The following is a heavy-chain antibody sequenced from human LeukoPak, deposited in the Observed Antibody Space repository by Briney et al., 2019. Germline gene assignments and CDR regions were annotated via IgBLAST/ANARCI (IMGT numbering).Heavy chain of an antibody. CDR1: GGTFSSYA. V-gene: IGHV1-69*05. D-gene: IGHD5-12*01. Sequence: SVKVSCMASGGTFSSYAISWVRQAPGQGLEWMGRIIPIFGTANYAQKFQGRVTITTDESTSTAYMELSSLRSEDTAVYYCARGYSGYDFFDYWGQGTLVTVSS. CDR3: ARGYSGYDFFDY. CDR2: IIPIFGTA. J-gene: IGHJ4*02.